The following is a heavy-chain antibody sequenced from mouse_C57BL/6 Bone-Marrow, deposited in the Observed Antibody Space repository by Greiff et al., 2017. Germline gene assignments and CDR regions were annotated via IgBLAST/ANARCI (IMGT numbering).Heavy chain of an antibody. CDR3: ARFLIEGYAMDY. CDR2: ICPGSGST. V-gene: IGHV1-55*01. Sequence: QVQLQQSGAELVKPGASVKMSCKASGYTFTSYWITWVKQRPGQGLEWIGDICPGSGSTNYNEKFKSKATLTVDTSSSTAYMQLSSLTSEDSAVYYCARFLIEGYAMDYWGQGTSVTVSS. CDR1: GYTFTSYW. J-gene: IGHJ4*01.